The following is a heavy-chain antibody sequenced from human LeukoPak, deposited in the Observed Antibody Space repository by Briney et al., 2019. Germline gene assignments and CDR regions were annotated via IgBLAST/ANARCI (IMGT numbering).Heavy chain of an antibody. CDR1: GFPFTTSGVG. CDR3: AHRTLDYRENYYFDY. V-gene: IGHV2-5*01. J-gene: IGHJ4*02. D-gene: IGHD4-11*01. Sequence: SGPTLVNPTQPLTLTCTFSGFPFTTSGVGVGWIRQPPGKALEWLALIYWNDDKRYSPSLKSRLAITKDTSKNQVVLTMTDMDPVDTATYYCAHRTLDYRENYYFDYWGQGTLVTVSS. CDR2: IYWNDDK.